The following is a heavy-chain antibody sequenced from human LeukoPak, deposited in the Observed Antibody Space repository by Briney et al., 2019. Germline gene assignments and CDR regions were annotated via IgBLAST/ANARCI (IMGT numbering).Heavy chain of an antibody. CDR3: ARHRADHTSADY. V-gene: IGHV5-51*01. CDR2: IHPGDSIT. J-gene: IGHJ4*02. CDR1: GYSFTNYW. Sequence: GESLKISCQTSGYSFTNYWICWVRPMPGKGLEWMGIIHPGDSITRCGPSFQGQVTISADKSISTAYLQWISLQASDTAVYYCARHRADHTSADYWGQGTLVTVSS. D-gene: IGHD1-14*01.